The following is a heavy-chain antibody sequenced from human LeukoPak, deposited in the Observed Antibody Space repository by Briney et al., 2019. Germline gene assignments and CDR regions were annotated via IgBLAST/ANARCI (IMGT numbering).Heavy chain of an antibody. J-gene: IGHJ4*02. CDR2: ISWNSGSV. CDR1: GFTFDDYA. Sequence: GGSLRLSCAASGFTFDDYAMHWVRQAPGKGLEWVSGISWNSGSVDYADSVKGRFTISRDNAKNSLYLQMNSLTAEDTALYYCAKDIPDFWDGSGTEYGAFDYWGQGTLVTVSS. V-gene: IGHV3-9*01. D-gene: IGHD3-10*01. CDR3: AKDIPDFWDGSGTEYGAFDY.